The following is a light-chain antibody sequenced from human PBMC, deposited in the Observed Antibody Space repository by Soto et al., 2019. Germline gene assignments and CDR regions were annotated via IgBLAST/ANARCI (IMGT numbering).Light chain of an antibody. CDR2: VND. Sequence: HSALTRAPSASGIPGQRGTISCSRNTSNIGANTVGWFQQLPGTAPRVLIYVNDKRPSGVPDRFSGSKSGTSASLAISGLQSEDEADYYCAAWDDSLNGHVFGTGTKVTVL. J-gene: IGLJ1*01. CDR1: TSNIGANT. CDR3: AAWDDSLNGHV. V-gene: IGLV1-44*01.